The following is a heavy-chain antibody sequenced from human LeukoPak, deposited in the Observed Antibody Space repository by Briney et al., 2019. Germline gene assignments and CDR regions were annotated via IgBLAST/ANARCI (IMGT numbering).Heavy chain of an antibody. V-gene: IGHV1-2*02. Sequence: ASVKVSCKASGYIFTGYYMHWVRQAPGQGLEWMGWINPNSGGTNSAQKFQGRVTMTRDTSISTAYMELSWLTSDDTAVYYCARHPYSGSYHFDYWGQGTLVTVSS. CDR2: INPNSGGT. CDR1: GYIFTGYY. CDR3: ARHPYSGSYHFDY. D-gene: IGHD1-26*01. J-gene: IGHJ4*02.